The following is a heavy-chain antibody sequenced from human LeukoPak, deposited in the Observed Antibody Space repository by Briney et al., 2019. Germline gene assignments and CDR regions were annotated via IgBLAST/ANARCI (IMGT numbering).Heavy chain of an antibody. Sequence: GGSLRLSCAASGFTFSSYSMNWVRQAPGKGLEWVSSISSSSSYIYYADSVKGRFTISRDNAKNSLYLQMNSLRAEGTAVYYCARDTYSSSSIWFDPWGQGTLVTVSS. D-gene: IGHD6-6*01. CDR2: ISSSSSYI. CDR3: ARDTYSSSSIWFDP. V-gene: IGHV3-21*01. J-gene: IGHJ5*02. CDR1: GFTFSSYS.